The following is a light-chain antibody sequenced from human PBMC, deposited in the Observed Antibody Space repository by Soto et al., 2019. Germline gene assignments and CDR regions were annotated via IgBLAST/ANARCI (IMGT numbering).Light chain of an antibody. Sequence: QSVLTQPPSSSGTPGQRGTISWSGSSSNIGSNSVNWYHQLPGTAPKLLIYNNNQRPSGVPDRFSGSKSGTSASLAISGLQSEDESDYYCAAWDDSLDGPIFGTGTKLTV. J-gene: IGLJ1*01. CDR1: SSNIGSNS. CDR3: AAWDDSLDGPI. CDR2: NNN. V-gene: IGLV1-44*01.